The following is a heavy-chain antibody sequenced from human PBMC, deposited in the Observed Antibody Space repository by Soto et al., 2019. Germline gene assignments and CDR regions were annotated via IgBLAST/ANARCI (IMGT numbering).Heavy chain of an antibody. CDR3: ARPADDRIGRVPVTDV. D-gene: IGHD2-2*01. Sequence: WQPMRISWNGPGCKIASHCIRRMIKITGKGLEWIGIIYPGDVDTRYRTSFHGQVTISADKSISTAYIQWGSLKASDTAMYYCARPADDRIGRVPVTDVWGKGTTVTVSP. CDR1: GCKIASHC. CDR2: IYPGDVDT. V-gene: IGHV5-51*01. J-gene: IGHJ6*04.